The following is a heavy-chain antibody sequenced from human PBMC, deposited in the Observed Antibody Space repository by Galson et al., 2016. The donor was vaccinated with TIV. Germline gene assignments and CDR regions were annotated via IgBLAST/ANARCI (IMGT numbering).Heavy chain of an antibody. V-gene: IGHV5-51*03. CDR1: GYSLTSYW. J-gene: IGHJ4*02. CDR3: ARAPGYAGYSYGYFDY. Sequence: QSGAEVKKPGESLKISCKASGYSLTSYWIAWVRQVPGKGLEWMGIIYARDSDIKYSPSFQGQVTIPADESVSTAYLQWSSLKASDTAMYYCARAPGYAGYSYGYFDYWGQGTLVTVSS. D-gene: IGHD5-18*01. CDR2: IYARDSDI.